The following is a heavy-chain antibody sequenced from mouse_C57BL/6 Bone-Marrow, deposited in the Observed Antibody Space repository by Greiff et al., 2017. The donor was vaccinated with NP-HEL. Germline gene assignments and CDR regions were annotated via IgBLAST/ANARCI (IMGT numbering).Heavy chain of an antibody. Sequence: QVQLQQSGPELVKPGASVKLSCKASGYTFTSYDINWVKQRPGQGLEWIGWIYPRAGSTKYNEKFKGKATLTVDTSSSTAYMELHSLTSEDSAVYFCARLSYYYYGRAWFAYWGQGTLVTVSA. J-gene: IGHJ3*01. CDR3: ARLSYYYYGRAWFAY. D-gene: IGHD1-1*01. CDR2: IYPRAGST. CDR1: GYTFTSYD. V-gene: IGHV1-85*01.